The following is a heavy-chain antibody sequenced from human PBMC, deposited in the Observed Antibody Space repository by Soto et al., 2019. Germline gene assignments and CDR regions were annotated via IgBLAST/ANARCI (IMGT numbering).Heavy chain of an antibody. D-gene: IGHD2-8*02. J-gene: IGHJ6*01. V-gene: IGHV4-38-2*01. Sequence: AETLSLTCAVSCDSISSGYYWGWILQPPGKGLEWIGSIYHSGSTYYNPSLKSRVTISVDTSKNQFSLKLSSVTAADTAVYYCARPVLYYYYCMEGWGQATTVIVS. CDR1: CDSISSGYY. CDR2: IYHSGST. CDR3: ARPVLYYYYCMEG.